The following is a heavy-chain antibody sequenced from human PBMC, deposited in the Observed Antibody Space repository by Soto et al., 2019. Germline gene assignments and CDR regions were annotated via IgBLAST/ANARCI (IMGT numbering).Heavy chain of an antibody. Sequence: ASVKVSCRASGGTFSSYTISWVRQAPGQRLEWMGWINAGNGNTKYSQKFQGRVTITRDTSASTAYMELSSLRSEDTAVYYCARDVAAADYWGQGTLVPVSS. V-gene: IGHV1-3*01. CDR3: ARDVAAADY. CDR1: GGTFSSYT. D-gene: IGHD6-13*01. J-gene: IGHJ4*02. CDR2: INAGNGNT.